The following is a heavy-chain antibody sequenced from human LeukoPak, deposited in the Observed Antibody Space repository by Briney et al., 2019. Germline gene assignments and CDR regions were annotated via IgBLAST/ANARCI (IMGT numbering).Heavy chain of an antibody. D-gene: IGHD6-19*01. CDR3: TRNSGWYGLS. V-gene: IGHV3-30*07. CDR2: ISYDGSNK. Sequence: GGSLRLSCAGAGFTFSSYTMNWVRQAPGKGLEWVAVISYDGSNKYYADSVKGRFTISRDNSKNTLFLHLNSLRGEDTAVYYCTRNSGWYGLSWGQGTLVTVSS. CDR1: GFTFSSYT. J-gene: IGHJ1*01.